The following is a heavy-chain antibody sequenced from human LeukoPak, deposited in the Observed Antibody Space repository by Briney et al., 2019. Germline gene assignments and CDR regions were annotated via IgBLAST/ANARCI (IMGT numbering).Heavy chain of an antibody. CDR2: INHSGST. V-gene: IGHV4-4*02. CDR1: GGSISSSNW. Sequence: PSETLSLTCAVSGGSISSSNWWSWVRPPPGKGREWIGEINHSGSTNFNPSLKSRVTISLDTSKNQFSLNLSSVTAADTGVYYCARGQVVRDYWGQGTLVTVSS. D-gene: IGHD2-15*01. CDR3: ARGQVVRDY. J-gene: IGHJ4*02.